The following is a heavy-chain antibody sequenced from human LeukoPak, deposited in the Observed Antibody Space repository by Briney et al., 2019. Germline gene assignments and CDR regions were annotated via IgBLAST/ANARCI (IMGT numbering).Heavy chain of an antibody. D-gene: IGHD3-10*01. V-gene: IGHV3-23*01. J-gene: IGHJ4*02. CDR2: ISGSGYST. CDR1: GFTFSSYA. Sequence: GGSLRLSCAASGFTFSSYAMSWVRQAPGKGLEWVSAISGSGYSTYYADSVKGRFTISRDNAKNSLYLHMNSLRAEDTAIYYCARDGRVGEFLSSPGYWGQGTRVTVSS. CDR3: ARDGRVGEFLSSPGY.